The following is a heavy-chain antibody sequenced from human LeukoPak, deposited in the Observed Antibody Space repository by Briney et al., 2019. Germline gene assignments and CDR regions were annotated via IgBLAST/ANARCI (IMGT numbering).Heavy chain of an antibody. CDR1: GGSFSGYY. CDR2: INHSGST. Sequence: PSETLSLTCAVYGGSFSGYYWSWIRQPPGKGLEWIGEINHSGSTNYNPSLKSRVTISVDTSKNQFSLKLSSVTAADTAVYYCARGRLSWFDPWGQGTLVAVSS. D-gene: IGHD3-16*02. J-gene: IGHJ5*02. CDR3: ARGRLSWFDP. V-gene: IGHV4-34*01.